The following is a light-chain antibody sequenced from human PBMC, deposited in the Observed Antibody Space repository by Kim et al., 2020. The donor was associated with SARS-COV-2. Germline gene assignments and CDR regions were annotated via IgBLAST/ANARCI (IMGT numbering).Light chain of an antibody. J-gene: IGLJ2*01. CDR3: NSRNSNDNVV. CDR1: SLRSDY. CDR2: GKN. Sequence: VAMGKTVRITCQGDSLRSDYATWYQQKPGQAPILVIYGKNNRPSGIPDRFSGSSSGNTASLTITGTQAGDEADYYCNSRNSNDNVVFGGGTQLTVL. V-gene: IGLV3-19*01.